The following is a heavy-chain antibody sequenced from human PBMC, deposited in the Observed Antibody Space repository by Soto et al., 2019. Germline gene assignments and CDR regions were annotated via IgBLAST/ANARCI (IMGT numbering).Heavy chain of an antibody. CDR2: ISSSGSTI. CDR3: ASLTYDYVWGSLS. V-gene: IGHV3-48*03. Sequence: VGSLRLSCAASGFTFSSYEMNWVRQAPGKGLEWVSYISSSGSTIYYADSVKGRFTISRDNAKNSLYLQMNSLRAEDTAVYYCASLTYDYVWGSLSWGQGTLVTVSS. CDR1: GFTFSSYE. J-gene: IGHJ4*02. D-gene: IGHD3-16*01.